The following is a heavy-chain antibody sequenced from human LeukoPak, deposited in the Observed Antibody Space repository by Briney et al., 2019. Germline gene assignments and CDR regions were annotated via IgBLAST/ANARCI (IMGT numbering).Heavy chain of an antibody. Sequence: PSETLSLTCTVSGGSISSSSYYWGWLRPPPGKGLEWIGSIYYSGSTFHNLSLKSRVTISVDTSKNQFSLKLSSVTAADTAVYYCASYGSEQLWGQGTLVTVSS. CDR1: GGSISSSSYY. D-gene: IGHD3-10*01. CDR2: IYYSGST. CDR3: ASYGSEQL. J-gene: IGHJ4*02. V-gene: IGHV4-39*01.